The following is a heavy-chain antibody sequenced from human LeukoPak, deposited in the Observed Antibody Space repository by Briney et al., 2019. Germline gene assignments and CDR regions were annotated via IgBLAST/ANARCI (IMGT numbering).Heavy chain of an antibody. CDR1: GFTFSIYS. V-gene: IGHV3-21*06. CDR2: ISSTSSYI. Sequence: PGGSLRLSCAASGFTFSIYSVTWVRQAPGKGLEWVASISSTSSYIYYADSVRGRFTISRENAQYLAYLQMNSLRADDTAGYYCSRLARADYTTSPVPSYTSSMTAWAKGPTVIVSS. CDR3: SRLARADYTTSPVPSYTSSMTA. J-gene: IGHJ6*04. D-gene: IGHD2-2*02.